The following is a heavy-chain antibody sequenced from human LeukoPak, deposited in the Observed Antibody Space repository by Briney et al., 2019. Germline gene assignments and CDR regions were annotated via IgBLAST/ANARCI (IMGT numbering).Heavy chain of an antibody. CDR1: GXTFSDHY. CDR3: TRDLVSTWYVY. V-gene: IGHV3-72*01. CDR2: IRNKGKSYST. Sequence: GGSLRLSWAASGXTFSDHYMDWVRQAPGKGPEWVGRIRNKGKSYSTEYAASVKGRFTISRDDSKNSLYLQMNSLKTEDTAVYYCTRDLVSTWYVYWGQGTLVTVSS. J-gene: IGHJ4*02. D-gene: IGHD6-13*01.